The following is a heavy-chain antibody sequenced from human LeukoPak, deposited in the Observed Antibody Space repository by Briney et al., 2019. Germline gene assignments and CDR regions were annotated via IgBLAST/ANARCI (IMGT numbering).Heavy chain of an antibody. Sequence: SGTLSLTCTVSVGSLSSYYWSWIRQPPGKGLECSGYIYYNGSTNYNPSLKSRVTISVDTSKNQFSLKLSSVTAADTAVYYCARDYGSSGWQIVDHWGQGTLVTVSS. CDR1: VGSLSSYY. D-gene: IGHD6-19*01. CDR2: IYYNGST. J-gene: IGHJ4*02. CDR3: ARDYGSSGWQIVDH. V-gene: IGHV4-59*01.